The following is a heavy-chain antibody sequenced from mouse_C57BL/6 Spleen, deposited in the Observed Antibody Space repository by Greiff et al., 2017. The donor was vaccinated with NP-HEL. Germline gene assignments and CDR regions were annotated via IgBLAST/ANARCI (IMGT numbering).Heavy chain of an antibody. D-gene: IGHD2-2*01. CDR2: IYPGSGNT. CDR3: ARHYGYVEYYFDY. J-gene: IGHJ2*01. V-gene: IGHV1-76*01. CDR1: GYTFTDYY. Sequence: VKLMESGAELVRPGASVKLSCKASGYTFTDYYINWVKQRPGQGLEWIARIYPGSGNTYYNEKFKGKATLTAEKSSSTAYMQLSSLTSEDSAVYFCARHYGYVEYYFDYWGQGTTLTVSS.